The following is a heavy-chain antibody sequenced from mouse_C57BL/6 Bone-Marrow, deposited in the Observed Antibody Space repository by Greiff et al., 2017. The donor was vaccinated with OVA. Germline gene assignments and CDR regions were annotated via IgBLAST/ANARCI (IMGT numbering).Heavy chain of an antibody. D-gene: IGHD2-5*01. J-gene: IGHJ2*01. CDR1: GYTFTSYW. V-gene: IGHV1-64*01. CDR3: ARFTYSNSYYFDD. CDR2: IHPNSGST. Sequence: VQLQQPGAELVKPGASVKLSCKASGYTFTSYWMHWVKQRPGQGLEWIGMIHPNSGSTNYNEKFKSKATLTVDKSSSTAYMQLSSLTSEDSAVYYCARFTYSNSYYFDDWGQGTTLTVSS.